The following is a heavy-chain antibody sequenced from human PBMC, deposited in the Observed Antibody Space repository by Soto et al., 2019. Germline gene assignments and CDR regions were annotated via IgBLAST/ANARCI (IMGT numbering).Heavy chain of an antibody. V-gene: IGHV3-7*01. J-gene: IGHJ6*02. Sequence: GSLRLSCAASGFSFSSYWMTWVRQAPGKGLEWVANTKEDGTEKYYVDSVKGRFTISRDNAKNSLYLQMNNLRAEDTAVYYCVRSYYYDSSGRYHYSALDAWGQGTTVTVSS. CDR2: TKEDGTEK. D-gene: IGHD3-22*01. CDR1: GFSFSSYW. CDR3: VRSYYYDSSGRYHYSALDA.